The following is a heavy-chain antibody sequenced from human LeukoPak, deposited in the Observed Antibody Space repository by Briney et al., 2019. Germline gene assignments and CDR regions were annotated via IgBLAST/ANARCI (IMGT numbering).Heavy chain of an antibody. CDR1: GGSISSYY. Sequence: SETLSLTCTVSGGSISSYYWSWIRQPAGKGLEWIGRIYTSGSTNYNPSLKSRVTISVDTSKNQFSLKLRSVTAADTAVYYCARSPPGTWFYYMDVWGKGTTVTVSS. CDR2: IYTSGST. CDR3: ARSPPGTWFYYMDV. D-gene: IGHD3-9*01. J-gene: IGHJ6*03. V-gene: IGHV4-4*07.